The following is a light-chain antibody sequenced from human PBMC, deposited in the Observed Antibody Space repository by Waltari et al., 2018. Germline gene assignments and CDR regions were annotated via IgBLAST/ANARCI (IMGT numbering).Light chain of an antibody. CDR2: LGS. Sequence: DIVMTQSPLSLPVIPGEPASISCRFSQSLLDSNGSKYLDWYLQKPGKSPLLLIYLGSNRASGVPDRFSGSGSGTDFTLTIGRLEPEDFAVYYCLQYARSPRGFGGGTNVEIK. J-gene: IGKJ4*01. V-gene: IGKV2-28*01. CDR3: LQYARSPRG. CDR1: QSLLDSNGSKY.